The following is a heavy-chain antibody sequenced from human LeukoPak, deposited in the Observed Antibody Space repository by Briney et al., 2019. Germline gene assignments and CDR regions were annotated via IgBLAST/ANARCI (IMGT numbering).Heavy chain of an antibody. CDR3: ARVRYDSSGYYSIYDY. CDR1: GFTFSSYE. J-gene: IGHJ4*02. D-gene: IGHD3-22*01. V-gene: IGHV3-21*05. CDR2: ITRTSNYI. Sequence: GGSLRLSCAASGFTFSSYEMNWVRQAPGKGLEWVSYITRTSNYIYYADSVKGRFTISRDNAKNSLFLQMNSLRAEDTAVYYCARVRYDSSGYYSIYDYWGQGTLVTVSS.